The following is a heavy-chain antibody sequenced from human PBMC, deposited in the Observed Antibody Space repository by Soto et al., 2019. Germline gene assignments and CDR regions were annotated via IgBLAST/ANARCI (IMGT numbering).Heavy chain of an antibody. CDR1: GGSVSSGSYY. V-gene: IGHV4-61*01. D-gene: IGHD6-6*01. CDR3: ARDQLVEGYYYYGMDV. Sequence: PSESLSLTCTDSGGSVSSGSYYWSWIRQPPGKGQEWIGYIYYSGSTNYNPALKSRVSISVDTSKIQFSLKLSSVTAADTAVYYCARDQLVEGYYYYGMDVWGQGTTVTVSS. CDR2: IYYSGST. J-gene: IGHJ6*02.